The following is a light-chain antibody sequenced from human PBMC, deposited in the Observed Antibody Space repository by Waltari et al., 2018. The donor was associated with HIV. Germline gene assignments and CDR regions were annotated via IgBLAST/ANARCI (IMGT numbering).Light chain of an antibody. CDR3: QQYYSTPWT. Sequence: DIMMTQSPDSLVVSLGERATINCKSSQSVLYRSNNRNYLAWYQQKPGQPPKLLIYWASTRESGVPDRFSGRGSGTDFTLTISSLQAEDVAVYYCQQYYSTPWTFGQGTKVEIK. CDR2: WAS. CDR1: QSVLYRSNNRNY. J-gene: IGKJ1*01. V-gene: IGKV4-1*01.